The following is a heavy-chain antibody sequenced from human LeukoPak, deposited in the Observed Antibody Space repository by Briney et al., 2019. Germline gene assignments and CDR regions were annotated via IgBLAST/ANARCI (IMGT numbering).Heavy chain of an antibody. V-gene: IGHV4-30-4*01. CDR1: GGSISSDDYY. CDR2: IYYSGST. J-gene: IGHJ3*02. D-gene: IGHD3-10*01. CDR3: ARANYGSDAFDI. Sequence: TSSETLSLTCTVSGGSISSDDYYWSWIRQPPGKGLEWIGYIYYSGSTYYNPSLKSRVTISVDTSKNQFSLKLSSVTAADTAVYYCARANYGSDAFDIWGQGTMVTVSS.